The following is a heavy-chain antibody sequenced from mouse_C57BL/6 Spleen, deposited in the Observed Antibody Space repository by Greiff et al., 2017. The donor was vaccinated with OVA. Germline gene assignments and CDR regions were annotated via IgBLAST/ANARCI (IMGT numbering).Heavy chain of an antibody. CDR1: GFNIKDDY. V-gene: IGHV14-4*01. J-gene: IGHJ4*01. D-gene: IGHD1-1*01. CDR2: IDPENGDT. Sequence: EVQLQQSGAELVRPGASVKSSCTASGFNIKDDYMHWVKQRPEQGLEWIGWIDPENGDTEYASKFQGKATITADTSSNTAYLQLSSLTSEDTAVYYCTTDYGRRMDYWGQGTSVTVSS. CDR3: TTDYGRRMDY.